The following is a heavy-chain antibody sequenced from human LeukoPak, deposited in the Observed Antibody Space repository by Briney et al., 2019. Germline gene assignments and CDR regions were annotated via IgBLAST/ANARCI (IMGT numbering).Heavy chain of an antibody. V-gene: IGHV4-59*01. D-gene: IGHD6-13*01. Sequence: SETLSLTCTVSGGSISSYYWSWIRQPPGKGLEWIGYIYYSGSTNYNPSLKGRVTISVDTSKNQFSLKLSSVTAADTAVYYCARDLGVIAAGFDPWGQGTLVTVSS. CDR3: ARDLGVIAAGFDP. CDR1: GGSISSYY. CDR2: IYYSGST. J-gene: IGHJ5*02.